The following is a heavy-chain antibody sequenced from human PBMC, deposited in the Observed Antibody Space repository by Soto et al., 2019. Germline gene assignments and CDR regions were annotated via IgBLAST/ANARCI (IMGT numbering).Heavy chain of an antibody. J-gene: IGHJ3*02. V-gene: IGHV1-18*04. Sequence: ASVKVSCKASGYTFTSYGISWVRQAPGQGLEWMGWISAYNGNTNYAQKLQGRVTMTTDTSTSTAYMELRSLRSDDTAVYYCATAPYDFWSGSHALELDGFDIWGEGTTFT. CDR2: ISAYNGNT. D-gene: IGHD3-3*01. CDR3: ATAPYDFWSGSHALELDGFDI. CDR1: GYTFTSYG.